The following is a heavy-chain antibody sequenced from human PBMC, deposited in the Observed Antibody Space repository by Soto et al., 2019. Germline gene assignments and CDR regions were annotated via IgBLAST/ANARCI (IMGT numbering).Heavy chain of an antibody. D-gene: IGHD6-19*01. CDR1: GFTFDDYA. CDR2: ISWNSGSI. J-gene: IGHJ3*02. Sequence: GGSLRLSCAASGFTFDDYAMHWVRQAPGKGLEWVSGISWNSGSIGYADSVKGRFTISRDNAKNSLYLQMNSLRAEDTALYYCAKGYERQWLVLYDAFDIWGQGTMVTVSS. CDR3: AKGYERQWLVLYDAFDI. V-gene: IGHV3-9*01.